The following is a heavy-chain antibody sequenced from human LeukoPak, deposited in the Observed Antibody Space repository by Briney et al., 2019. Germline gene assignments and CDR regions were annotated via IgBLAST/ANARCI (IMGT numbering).Heavy chain of an antibody. Sequence: PGGALRLSCAASGFTFSNYGMHWVRQAPGRGLEWVALIHYDGGNKYYADAVKGRFTISRDNSNNTLFLQMSSLRAEDTAVYYCAKPGGDIWSACNNSMDVWGKGTTVVVSS. D-gene: IGHD3-3*01. CDR3: AKPGGDIWSACNNSMDV. J-gene: IGHJ6*03. CDR2: IHYDGGNK. CDR1: GFTFSNYG. V-gene: IGHV3-30*02.